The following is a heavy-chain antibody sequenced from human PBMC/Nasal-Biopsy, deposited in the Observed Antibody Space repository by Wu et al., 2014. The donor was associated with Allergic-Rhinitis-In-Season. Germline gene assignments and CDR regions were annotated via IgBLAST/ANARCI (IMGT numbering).Heavy chain of an antibody. CDR2: ISGDSSDI. D-gene: IGHD1-26*01. V-gene: IGHV3-11*01. J-gene: IGHJ1*01. CDR3: VRDIQYVGSTEYFHR. CDR1: GFIFSDYY. Sequence: LRLSCAASGFIFSDYYMSWIRQAPGKGLEWLSFISGDSSDILYADSVKGRFTVSRDNAKNSLYLHMNSLRADDTAVYYCVRDIQYVGSTEYFHRWGQGSLVTVSS.